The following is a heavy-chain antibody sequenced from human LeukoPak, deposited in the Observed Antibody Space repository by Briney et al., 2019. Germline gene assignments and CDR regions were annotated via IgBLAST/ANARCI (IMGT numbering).Heavy chain of an antibody. CDR3: ARGYYDSSGYYDPNWFDP. V-gene: IGHV1-2*02. D-gene: IGHD3-22*01. CDR2: INPNSGGT. CDR1: GYTFTGCY. Sequence: GASVKVSCKASGYTFTGCYMHWVRQAPGQGLEWMGWINPNSGGTNYAQKFQGRVTMTRDTSISTAYMELSRLRSDDTAVYYCARGYYDSSGYYDPNWFDPWGQGTLVTVSS. J-gene: IGHJ5*02.